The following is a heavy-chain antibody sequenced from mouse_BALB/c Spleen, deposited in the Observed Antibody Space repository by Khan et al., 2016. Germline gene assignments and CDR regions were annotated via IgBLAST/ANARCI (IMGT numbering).Heavy chain of an antibody. Sequence: QIQLVQSGPELKQPGETVKLSCKASGYTFTNYGMNWVKQAPGTGLKWIAWINTYTGEPTYADDVKGRFAFSLETSASTVYLQINSLKNDDMATYFCARQYYSNHAMDYWGQGTSVTVSS. CDR3: ARQYYSNHAMDY. J-gene: IGHJ4*01. D-gene: IGHD2-5*01. CDR2: INTYTGEP. V-gene: IGHV9-1*02. CDR1: GYTFTNYG.